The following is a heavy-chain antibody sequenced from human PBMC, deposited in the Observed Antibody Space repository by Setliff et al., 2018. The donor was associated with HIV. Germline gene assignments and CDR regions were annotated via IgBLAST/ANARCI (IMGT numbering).Heavy chain of an antibody. V-gene: IGHV4-39*07. J-gene: IGHJ4*02. CDR1: GASISSNSYY. D-gene: IGHD3-10*01. CDR3: APRHHKYGFL. Sequence: SETLSLTCSVSGASISSNSYYWGWIRQPPGKGLEWIGSMYHTGSTYYSQSLQSRVTISLDTSKSQFSLELRSVTAADTALYYCAPRHHKYGFLWGQGTLVTVSS. CDR2: MYHTGST.